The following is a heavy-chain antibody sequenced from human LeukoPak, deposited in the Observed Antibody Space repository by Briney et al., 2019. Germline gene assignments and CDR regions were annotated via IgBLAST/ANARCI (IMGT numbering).Heavy chain of an antibody. CDR3: ARGGGEYYMDV. J-gene: IGHJ6*03. V-gene: IGHV4-34*01. CDR2: INHSGST. Sequence: SETLSLTCAVYGGSFSGYYWSWIRQPPGKGLEWIGEINHSGSTNDNPSLKSRVTISVDTSKNQFSLKLSSVTAADTAVYYCARGGGEYYMDVWGKGTTVTISS. D-gene: IGHD2-21*01. CDR1: GGSFSGYY.